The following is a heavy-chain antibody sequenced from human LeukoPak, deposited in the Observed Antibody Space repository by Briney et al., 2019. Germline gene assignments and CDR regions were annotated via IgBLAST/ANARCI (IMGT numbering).Heavy chain of an antibody. J-gene: IGHJ5*02. Sequence: SETLSLTCTVSGGSISSYYWSWIRQPPGKGLEWIGYIYYSGSTNYNPSLKSRVTISVDTSKNQFSLKLSSATAADTAVYYCARGVRNYYGSGSYIYWFDPWGQGTLVTVSS. V-gene: IGHV4-59*01. D-gene: IGHD3-10*01. CDR1: GGSISSYY. CDR3: ARGVRNYYGSGSYIYWFDP. CDR2: IYYSGST.